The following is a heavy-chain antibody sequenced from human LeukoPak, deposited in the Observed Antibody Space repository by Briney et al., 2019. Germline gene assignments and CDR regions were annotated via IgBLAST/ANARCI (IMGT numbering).Heavy chain of an antibody. CDR3: ARVRGITEPTSDWFDP. V-gene: IGHV1-2*02. CDR1: GYTFTDYY. CDR2: IDPNSGGA. D-gene: IGHD1/OR15-1a*01. Sequence: ASVTVSCMASGYTFTDYYIHWVRQAPGQGLEWMGWIDPNSGGAIFAQKFKGRVTMTRDTSISAAYMEVSRLMYDDTAVYYCARVRGITEPTSDWFDPWGQGTLVTVSS. J-gene: IGHJ5*02.